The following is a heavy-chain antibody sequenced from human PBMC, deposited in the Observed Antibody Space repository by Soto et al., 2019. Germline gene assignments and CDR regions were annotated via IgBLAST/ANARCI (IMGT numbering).Heavy chain of an antibody. D-gene: IGHD3-10*01. CDR3: ARNYGSGSPRYYGMDV. CDR1: GGTFSSYA. V-gene: IGHV1-69*13. Sequence: SVKVSCKAPGGTFSSYAISWVRQAPGQGLEWMGGIIPIFGTANYAQKFQGRVTITADESRSTAYMELSSLRSEDTAVYYCARNYGSGSPRYYGMDVWGQGTTVTVSS. J-gene: IGHJ6*02. CDR2: IIPIFGTA.